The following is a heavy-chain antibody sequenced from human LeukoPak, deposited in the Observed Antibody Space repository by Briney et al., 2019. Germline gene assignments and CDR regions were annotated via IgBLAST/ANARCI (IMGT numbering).Heavy chain of an antibody. Sequence: SETLSLTCAVYGGSFSGYNWSWIRQPPGKGLEWIGEINHSGSTNYNPSLKSRVTISVDTSKNQFSLKLSSVTAADTAVYYCAASYGSGIFDYWGQGTLVTVSS. CDR2: INHSGST. D-gene: IGHD3-10*01. J-gene: IGHJ4*02. V-gene: IGHV4-34*01. CDR3: AASYGSGIFDY. CDR1: GGSFSGYN.